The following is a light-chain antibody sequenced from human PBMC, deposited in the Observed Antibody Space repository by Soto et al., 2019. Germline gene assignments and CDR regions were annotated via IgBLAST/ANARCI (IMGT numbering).Light chain of an antibody. CDR2: DVT. V-gene: IGLV2-14*01. J-gene: IGLJ3*02. Sequence: QSALTQPASVSGSPGQSIIISCTGTCSDIGVYDFVSWYQQHPGRAPKLLIYDVTNRPSGISDRFSGSKSGNTASLTISGLQPEDEADYYCSSYTTSTTRVFGGGTKLTVL. CDR1: CSDIGVYDF. CDR3: SSYTTSTTRV.